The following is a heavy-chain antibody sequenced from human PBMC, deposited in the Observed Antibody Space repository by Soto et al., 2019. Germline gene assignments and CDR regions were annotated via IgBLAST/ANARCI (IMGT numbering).Heavy chain of an antibody. CDR2: IYHSGST. Sequence: SETLSLTCAVSGGSISSGGYSWSWIRQPPGKGLEWIGYIYHSGSTYYNPSLKSRVTISVDRSKNQFSLKLSSVTAADTAVYYCARQLYYYDSSGSPFDPRGQGTPVTVSS. J-gene: IGHJ5*02. CDR3: ARQLYYYDSSGSPFDP. CDR1: GGSISSGGYS. V-gene: IGHV4-30-2*01. D-gene: IGHD3-22*01.